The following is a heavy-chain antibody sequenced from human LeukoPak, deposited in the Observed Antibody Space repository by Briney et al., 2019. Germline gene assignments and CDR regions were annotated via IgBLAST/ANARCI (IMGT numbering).Heavy chain of an antibody. V-gene: IGHV4-39*01. Sequence: SETLSPTCTVSGGSISSSSYYWGWIRQPPGEGLEWIGSIYHSGSTYYNPSLKSRVTISVDTSKNQFSLKLSSVTAADTAVYYCARHQPGYDSSGYYYRYYYYYYMDVWGKGTTVTISS. CDR3: ARHQPGYDSSGYYYRYYYYYYMDV. J-gene: IGHJ6*03. CDR2: IYHSGST. D-gene: IGHD3-22*01. CDR1: GGSISSSSYY.